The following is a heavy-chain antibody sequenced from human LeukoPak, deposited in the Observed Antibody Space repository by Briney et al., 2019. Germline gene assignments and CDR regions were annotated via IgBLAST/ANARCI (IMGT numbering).Heavy chain of an antibody. CDR1: GFTLSSYA. V-gene: IGHV3-23*01. CDR2: ISGSGGST. CDR3: AKDQHIVVVIAIRGYYFDY. Sequence: GGSLRLSCAASGFTLSSYAMSWVRQAPGKGLEWVSAISGSGGSTYYADSVKGRFTISRDNSKNTLYLQMNSLRAEDTAVYYCAKDQHIVVVIAIRGYYFDYWGQGTLVTVSS. D-gene: IGHD2-21*01. J-gene: IGHJ4*02.